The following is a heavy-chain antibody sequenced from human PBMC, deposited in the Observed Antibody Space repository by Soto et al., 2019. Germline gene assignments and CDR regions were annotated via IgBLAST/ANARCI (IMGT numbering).Heavy chain of an antibody. CDR3: ARPAKQQLAAFDI. CDR1: GFTVSSNY. CDR2: IYSGGST. Sequence: GGSLRLSCAASGFTVSSNYMSWVRQAPGKGLEWVSVIYSGGSTNYADSVKGRFTISRDNSKNTLYLQMNSLRAEDTAVYYCARPAKQQLAAFDIWGQGTMVTVSS. D-gene: IGHD6-13*01. J-gene: IGHJ3*02. V-gene: IGHV3-66*01.